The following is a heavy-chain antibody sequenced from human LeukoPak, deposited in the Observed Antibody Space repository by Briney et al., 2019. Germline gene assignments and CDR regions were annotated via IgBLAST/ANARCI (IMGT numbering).Heavy chain of an antibody. CDR2: INPNSGDT. CDR3: AGLVQLGNIWSIFDY. CDR1: GYTFTGYY. V-gene: IGHV1-2*02. D-gene: IGHD1-1*01. Sequence: ASVKVSCKASGYTFTGYYIHWVRQAPGQGLEWMGWINPNSGDTNYAQKFQGRVTMTRDTSISTAYMELSRLRSDDTAVYYCAGLVQLGNIWSIFDYWGQGTLVTVSS. J-gene: IGHJ4*02.